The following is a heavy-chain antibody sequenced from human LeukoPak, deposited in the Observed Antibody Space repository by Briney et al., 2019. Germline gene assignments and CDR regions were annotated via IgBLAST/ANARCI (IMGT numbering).Heavy chain of an antibody. Sequence: GGSLRLSCAASGFTFSSYGMHWVRQAPGKGLEWVAVISYDGSNKYYADSVKGRFTISGDNSKNTLYLQMNSLRAEDTAVYYCAKDHPVGDYGPGNNWFDPWGQGTLVTVSS. CDR1: GFTFSSYG. CDR2: ISYDGSNK. V-gene: IGHV3-30*18. CDR3: AKDHPVGDYGPGNNWFDP. J-gene: IGHJ5*02. D-gene: IGHD3-10*01.